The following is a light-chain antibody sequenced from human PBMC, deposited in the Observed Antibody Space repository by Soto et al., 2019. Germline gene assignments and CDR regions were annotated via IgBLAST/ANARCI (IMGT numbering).Light chain of an antibody. CDR3: TSYSRYRVLV. CDR1: SSDIGGYKY. V-gene: IGLV2-14*01. Sequence: QSALTQPASVSGSLGQSITISCTGTSSDIGGYKYVSWYQQHPGKAPKLIIFEVSNRPSGVSDRFSGSNSGNTASLTISGRQAEDEDDYYCTSYSRYRVLVFGGGTKLTVL. CDR2: EVS. J-gene: IGLJ3*02.